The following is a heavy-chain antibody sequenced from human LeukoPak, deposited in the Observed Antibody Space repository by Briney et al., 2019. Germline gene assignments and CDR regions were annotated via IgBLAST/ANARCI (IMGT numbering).Heavy chain of an antibody. V-gene: IGHV3-30*02. Sequence: GGSLRLSCAASGFTFSSYGMHWVRQAPGKGLEWVAFIRYDGSNKYYADSVKGRFTISRDNSKNTLYLQMNSLRAEDTAVYYCANTGAVAGTGFDYWGQGTLVTVSS. J-gene: IGHJ4*02. CDR1: GFTFSSYG. D-gene: IGHD6-19*01. CDR2: IRYDGSNK. CDR3: ANTGAVAGTGFDY.